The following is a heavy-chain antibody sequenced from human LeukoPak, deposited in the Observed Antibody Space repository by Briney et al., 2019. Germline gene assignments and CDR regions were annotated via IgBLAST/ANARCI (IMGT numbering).Heavy chain of an antibody. CDR2: IYHSGST. V-gene: IGHV4-38-2*01. CDR3: ARAYCSSTSCYDGLGYNWFDP. Sequence: SETLSLTCAVSGYSISSGYYWGWIRQPPGKGLEWIGSIYHSGSTYYNPSLKSRVTISVDTSKNQFSLKLSSVTAADTAVYYCARAYCSSTSCYDGLGYNWFDPWGRGTLVTVSS. J-gene: IGHJ5*02. D-gene: IGHD2-2*01. CDR1: GYSISSGYY.